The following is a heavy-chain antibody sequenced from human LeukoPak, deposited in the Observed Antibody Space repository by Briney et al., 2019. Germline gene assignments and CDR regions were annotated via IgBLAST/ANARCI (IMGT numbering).Heavy chain of an antibody. V-gene: IGHV4-39*01. CDR1: GGSISSSIYY. J-gene: IGHJ4*02. Sequence: PSETLSLTCTVSGGSISSSIYYLGWIRQPPGKGLEWIGSIYYSGSTYYNPSLKSRVTISADTSKNQFSLKLSSVTAADTALYYCARSLAGDFDYWGQGTLVTVSS. CDR3: ARSLAGDFDY. CDR2: IYYSGST. D-gene: IGHD6-19*01.